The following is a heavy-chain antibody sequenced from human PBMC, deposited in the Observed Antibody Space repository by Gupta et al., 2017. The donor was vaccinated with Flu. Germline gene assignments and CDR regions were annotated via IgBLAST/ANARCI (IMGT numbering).Heavy chain of an antibody. CDR2: ISSSSSYI. D-gene: IGHD3-3*01. V-gene: IGHV3-21*01. CDR1: GFTFSSYS. Sequence: XXQLVESWGGLVXPGGSLRLSCAASGFTFSSYSMNWVRXAXXXGLEWVSSISSSSSYIYYADSVKGRFTISRDNAKNSLYLQMNSLRAEDTAVYYCARDTKGSSERVVIPNYFDYWGQGTLVTVSS. CDR3: ARDTKGSSERVVIPNYFDY. J-gene: IGHJ4*02.